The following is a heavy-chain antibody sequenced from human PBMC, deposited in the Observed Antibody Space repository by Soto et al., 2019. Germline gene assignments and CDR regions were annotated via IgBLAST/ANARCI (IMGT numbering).Heavy chain of an antibody. CDR2: ITNNDYI. CDR1: GFSLISHS. D-gene: IGHD6-6*01. J-gene: IGHJ6*02. Sequence: EVQLVEFGGGLVQPGGSLRLSCAASGFSLISHSMNWVRQAPGKGLEWISCITNNDYIYYADSVKGRFTISRDNAENSLYLQMNSLRVEDTAVYYCARDEQYGSSPVWGQGTTVTVSS. CDR3: ARDEQYGSSPV. V-gene: IGHV3-21*01.